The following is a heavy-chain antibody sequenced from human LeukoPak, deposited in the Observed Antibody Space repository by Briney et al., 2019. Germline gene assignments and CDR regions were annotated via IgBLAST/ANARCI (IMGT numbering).Heavy chain of an antibody. V-gene: IGHV4-34*01. CDR1: GGSFSGYY. Sequence: PSETLSLTCAVYGGSFSGYYWSWVRQPPGKGLEWIGEINHSGSTNYNPSLKSRVTISVDTSKNQFSLKLSSVTAADTAVYYCARSPRLGYCSGGSCYGLTAYYFDYWGQGALVTVSS. CDR3: ARSPRLGYCSGGSCYGLTAYYFDY. CDR2: INHSGST. J-gene: IGHJ4*02. D-gene: IGHD2-15*01.